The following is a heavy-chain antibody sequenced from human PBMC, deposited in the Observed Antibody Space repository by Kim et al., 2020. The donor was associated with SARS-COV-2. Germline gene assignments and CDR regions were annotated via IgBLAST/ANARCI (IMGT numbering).Heavy chain of an antibody. CDR3: ARRCYDSSGYYYFDY. D-gene: IGHD3-22*01. Sequence: GGSLRLSCAASGFSLMNYWMHWVRQAPGKGLVWVSRINGDGSIISYADSVKGRFTISRDNAKNTLYLQMNSLRAEDMALYYCARRCYDSSGYYYFDYWGQGTLVTV. V-gene: IGHV3-74*01. CDR1: GFSLMNYW. J-gene: IGHJ4*02. CDR2: INGDGSII.